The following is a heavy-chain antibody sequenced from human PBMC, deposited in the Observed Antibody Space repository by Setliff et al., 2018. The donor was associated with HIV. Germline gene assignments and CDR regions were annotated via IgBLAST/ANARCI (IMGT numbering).Heavy chain of an antibody. V-gene: IGHV4-39*07. CDR2: MFYRGST. D-gene: IGHD3-10*01. Sequence: PSETLSLTCSVSGGSFNTSSYCWGWIRQPPGKGLEWIGSMFYRGSTYYKPSLKSRVTISVETSKNQFSLKLSSVTAADTAVYYCARDRESNRFDPWGQGSLVTVSS. CDR1: GGSFNTSSYC. CDR3: ARDRESNRFDP. J-gene: IGHJ5*02.